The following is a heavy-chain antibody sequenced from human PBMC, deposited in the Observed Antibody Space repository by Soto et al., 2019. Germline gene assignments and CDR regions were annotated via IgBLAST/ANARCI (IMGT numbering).Heavy chain of an antibody. CDR3: ARGDVVLMVYAPGFAP. Sequence: ASVKVSCKASGYTFTSYYMRWVRQAPGQGLEWMGIINPSGGSTSYAQKFQGRVTMTRDTSTSTVYMEMSSLRSEDTTVYYYARGDVVLMVYAPGFAPWGQGTLVTVSP. CDR2: INPSGGST. D-gene: IGHD2-8*01. J-gene: IGHJ5*02. CDR1: GYTFTSYY. V-gene: IGHV1-46*01.